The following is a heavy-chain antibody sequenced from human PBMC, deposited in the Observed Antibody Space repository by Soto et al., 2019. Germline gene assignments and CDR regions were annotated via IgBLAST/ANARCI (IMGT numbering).Heavy chain of an antibody. CDR3: ARAQWDTAMVYYYYYGMDV. V-gene: IGHV3-30-3*01. D-gene: IGHD5-18*01. CDR2: ISYDGSNK. J-gene: IGHJ6*02. Sequence: GGSLRLSCAASGFTFSSYAMHWVRQAPGKGLEWVAVISYDGSNKYYADSVKGRFTISRDNSKNTLYLQMNSLRAEDTAVYYCARAQWDTAMVYYYYYGMDVWGQGTTVTVSS. CDR1: GFTFSSYA.